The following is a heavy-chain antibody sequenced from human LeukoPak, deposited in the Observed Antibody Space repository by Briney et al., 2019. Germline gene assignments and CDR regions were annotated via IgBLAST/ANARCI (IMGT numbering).Heavy chain of an antibody. J-gene: IGHJ6*03. CDR2: ISAYNGNT. V-gene: IGHV1-18*01. CDR3: ARDPGGGQRLYYYYYMDV. CDR1: GYTFTSYG. D-gene: IGHD6-25*01. Sequence: ASVKVSCKASGYTFTSYGISWVRQAPGQGLEWMGWISAYNGNTNYAQKLQGRVTMTTDTSTSAAYMELRSLRSDDTAVYYCARDPGGGQRLYYYYYMDVWGKGTTVTVSS.